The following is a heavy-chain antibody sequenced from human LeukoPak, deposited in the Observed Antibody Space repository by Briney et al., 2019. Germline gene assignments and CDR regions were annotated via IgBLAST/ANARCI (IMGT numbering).Heavy chain of an antibody. D-gene: IGHD6-6*01. Sequence: SETLSLTCTVSGGSISRSYYYWGWIRQPPGKGLEWVGSVYYSGKTFYSPSLESRVTISVDTSKNHFSLRLISVTAADTAMYYCARKSSIAARKRYWFDPWGQGTLVTVSS. J-gene: IGHJ5*02. CDR1: GGSISRSYYY. V-gene: IGHV4-39*02. CDR3: ARKSSIAARKRYWFDP. CDR2: VYYSGKT.